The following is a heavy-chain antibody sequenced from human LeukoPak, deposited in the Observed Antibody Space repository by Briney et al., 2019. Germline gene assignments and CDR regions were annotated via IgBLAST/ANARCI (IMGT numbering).Heavy chain of an antibody. CDR2: ISASGHNT. Sequence: GGSLRLSCAASGFIFTTYAMSWVRQAPETGLEWVSAISASGHNTYYADSVKGRFTISRDNPKNTLYLQMNSLRAEDTAIYYCANWREGVVADSESWGQGSLVSVSS. CDR1: GFIFTTYA. CDR3: ANWREGVVADSES. J-gene: IGHJ4*02. D-gene: IGHD3-22*01. V-gene: IGHV3-23*01.